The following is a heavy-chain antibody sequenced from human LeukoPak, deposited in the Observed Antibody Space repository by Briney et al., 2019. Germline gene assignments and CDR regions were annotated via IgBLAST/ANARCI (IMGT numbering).Heavy chain of an antibody. CDR2: IRYDGSNK. J-gene: IGHJ3*02. CDR1: GFTFSSYG. D-gene: IGHD1-26*01. V-gene: IGHV3-30*02. CDR3: ARAMGPVRPGYLTEAFDI. Sequence: GGSLRLSCAASGFTFSSYGMHWVRQAPGKGLEWVAFIRYDGSNKYYADSVKGRLTISRDNSKNTLYLQMNSLRAEDTAVYYCARAMGPVRPGYLTEAFDIWGQGTMVTVSS.